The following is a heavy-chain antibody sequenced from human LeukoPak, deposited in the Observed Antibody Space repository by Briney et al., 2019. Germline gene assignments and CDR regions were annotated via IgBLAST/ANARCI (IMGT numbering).Heavy chain of an antibody. Sequence: ASLKVSCTPSGYTFTGYYMRCVPATPGQGVECRGWINPITGDTKYAQKFQGRGSMTRDKSISTAYMALSRLTSDDTAVYFCARDAYGDNFYFDYWGQGTLVTVS. D-gene: IGHD4-17*01. CDR3: ARDAYGDNFYFDY. CDR1: GYTFTGYY. V-gene: IGHV1-2*02. CDR2: INPITGDT. J-gene: IGHJ4*02.